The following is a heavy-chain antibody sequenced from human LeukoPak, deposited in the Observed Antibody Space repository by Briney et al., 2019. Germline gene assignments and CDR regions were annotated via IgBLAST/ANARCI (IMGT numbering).Heavy chain of an antibody. CDR3: ARESGFRGDAFDI. CDR1: GFTFSSYS. Sequence: QTGGSLRLSCAASGFTFSSYSMNWVRQAPGKGLEWVSYISSSSSTIYYADSVKGRFTISRDNAKNSLYLQMNSLRAEDTAVYYCARESGFRGDAFDIWGQGTMVTVSS. V-gene: IGHV3-48*01. D-gene: IGHD3-10*01. J-gene: IGHJ3*02. CDR2: ISSSSSTI.